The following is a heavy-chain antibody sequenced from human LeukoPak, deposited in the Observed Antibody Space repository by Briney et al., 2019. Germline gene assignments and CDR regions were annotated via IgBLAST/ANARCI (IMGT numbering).Heavy chain of an antibody. J-gene: IGHJ5*02. Sequence: PGGSLRLSCAASGFTFSSYGMHWVRQAPGKGLEWVAVISYDGSNKYYADPVKGRFTISRDNSKNTLYLQMNSLRAEDTAVYYCAKDKVAWFDPWGQGTLVTVSS. CDR3: AKDKVAWFDP. V-gene: IGHV3-30*18. CDR1: GFTFSSYG. D-gene: IGHD5-12*01. CDR2: ISYDGSNK.